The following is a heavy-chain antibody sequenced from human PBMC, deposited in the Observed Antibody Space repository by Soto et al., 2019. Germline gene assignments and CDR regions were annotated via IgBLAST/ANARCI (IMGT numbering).Heavy chain of an antibody. CDR1: GGTCSRFS. J-gene: IGHJ6*02. D-gene: IGHD2-2*01. CDR3: AREDRDRETGLVPAAIDGMDV. Sequence: QVQLVQSGAEVKKPGSSVKVSCKASGGTCSRFSFTWVRKAPGHGLEWMGRIIPVFGIASYAQKFQGRVTITADKSTSTAYMELSSLRSEDTAVYYCAREDRDRETGLVPAAIDGMDVWGQGTTVTVSS. V-gene: IGHV1-69*08. CDR2: IIPVFGIA.